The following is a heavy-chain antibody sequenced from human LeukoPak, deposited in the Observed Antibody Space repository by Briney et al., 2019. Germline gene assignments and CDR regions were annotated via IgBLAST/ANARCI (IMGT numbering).Heavy chain of an antibody. V-gene: IGHV3-66*01. CDR3: ARMVTGWPNWVDP. D-gene: IGHD7-27*01. Sequence: GGSLRLSCAASGFTFSSYSMTWVRQAPGKGLEWVSVIYVGDTTSYADSVKGRFTVSRDNSKNTLYLQMNSLRDEDTAMYYCARMVTGWPNWVDPWGQGTLVTVSS. CDR2: IYVGDTT. J-gene: IGHJ5*02. CDR1: GFTFSSYS.